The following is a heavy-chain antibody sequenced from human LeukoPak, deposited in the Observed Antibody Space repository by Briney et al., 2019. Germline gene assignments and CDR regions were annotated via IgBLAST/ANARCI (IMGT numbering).Heavy chain of an antibody. CDR3: ARDWAAAPVY. D-gene: IGHD6-13*01. CDR2: ISSSGSTI. Sequence: GGSLRLSCAASGFTFSSYEMNWVRQAPGKGMEWVSYISSSGSTIYYADSVKGRFTISRDNANNSLYLQMNSLRAEDTAVYYCARDWAAAPVYWGQGTLVTVSS. J-gene: IGHJ4*02. CDR1: GFTFSSYE. V-gene: IGHV3-48*03.